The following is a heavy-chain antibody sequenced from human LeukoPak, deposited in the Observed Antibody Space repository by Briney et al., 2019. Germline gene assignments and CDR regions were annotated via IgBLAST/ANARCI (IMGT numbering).Heavy chain of an antibody. Sequence: GGSLRLSCAASGFTVSNNYMSWVRQAPGKGLEWVSVIYSGDNTYYVESVRGRFTISRDNSKNTLFLQMNRLRAEDTAVYYCAGRRVLDASFDYWGQGTLVTVSS. CDR3: AGRRVLDASFDY. CDR1: GFTVSNNY. CDR2: IYSGDNT. V-gene: IGHV3-66*02. D-gene: IGHD3-16*01. J-gene: IGHJ4*02.